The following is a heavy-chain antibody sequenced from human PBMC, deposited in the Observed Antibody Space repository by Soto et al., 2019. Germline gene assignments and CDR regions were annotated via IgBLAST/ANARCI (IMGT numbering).Heavy chain of an antibody. CDR1: GGSISSYY. J-gene: IGHJ6*02. V-gene: IGHV4-59*08. D-gene: IGHD5-18*01. CDR3: AGQYSFGSYGMDV. Sequence: QVQLQESGPGLVKPSETLSLTCTVSGGSISSYYWSWIRQPPVKGLEWIGYIYYSGSTNYNPSLMSRVTISVDTSKNQFSLKLSSVTAADTAVYYCAGQYSFGSYGMDVWGQGTTVTVSS. CDR2: IYYSGST.